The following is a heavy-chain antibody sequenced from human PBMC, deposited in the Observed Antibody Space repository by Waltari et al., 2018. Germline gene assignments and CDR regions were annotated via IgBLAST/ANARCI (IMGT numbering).Heavy chain of an antibody. CDR3: ARGYRSGIAVAGTTWFDP. J-gene: IGHJ5*02. D-gene: IGHD6-19*01. Sequence: QLQLQESGPGLVKPSETLSLTCTVSGGSISSSSYYWGWIRQPPGKGLEWIGSIYYSGSTYYNPSRKSRVTISVDTSKNQFSLKLSSVTAADTAVYYCARGYRSGIAVAGTTWFDPWGQGTLVTVSS. CDR1: GGSISSSSYY. CDR2: IYYSGST. V-gene: IGHV4-39*07.